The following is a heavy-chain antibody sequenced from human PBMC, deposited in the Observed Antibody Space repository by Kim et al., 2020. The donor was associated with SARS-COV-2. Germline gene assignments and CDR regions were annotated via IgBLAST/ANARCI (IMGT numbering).Heavy chain of an antibody. CDR1: GGSFSGYY. CDR2: INHSGST. J-gene: IGHJ4*02. CDR3: ARPMGYYYDSSGYYNY. Sequence: SETLSLTCAVYGGSFSGYYWSWIRQPPGKGLEWIGEINHSGSTNYNPSLKSRVTISVDTSKNQFSLKLSSVTAADTAVYYCARPMGYYYDSSGYYNYWGQGTLVTVSS. D-gene: IGHD3-22*01. V-gene: IGHV4-34*01.